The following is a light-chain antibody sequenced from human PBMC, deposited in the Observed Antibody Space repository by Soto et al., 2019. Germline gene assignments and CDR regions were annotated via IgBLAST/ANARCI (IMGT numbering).Light chain of an antibody. CDR1: QSVGNS. J-gene: IGKJ2*01. CDR2: GAS. CDR3: QQYKNWYT. Sequence: EIVMTQSPVTLSVSPGERATLSCRASQSVGNSLAWYQQKPGQPPRLLFHGASTRATGIPARFSGSGSGTEFTLTISSLQSEDSAVYYCQQYKNWYTFGQGTKLEIK. V-gene: IGKV3-15*01.